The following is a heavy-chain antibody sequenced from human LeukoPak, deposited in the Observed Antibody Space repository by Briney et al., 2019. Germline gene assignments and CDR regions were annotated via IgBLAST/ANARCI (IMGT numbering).Heavy chain of an antibody. CDR1: GYTFTSYG. CDR2: ISGYNGNT. V-gene: IGHV1-18*01. J-gene: IGHJ4*02. CDR3: AREEVRRAVAGYFDN. Sequence: VASVKVSCKASGYTFTSYGTSWVRQAPGQGLEWMGWISGYNGNTNYAQKLQGRVTMTTDTSTSTVYMELRSLRSDDTAVYYCAREEVRRAVAGYFDNSGQGTLVTVSS. D-gene: IGHD6-19*01.